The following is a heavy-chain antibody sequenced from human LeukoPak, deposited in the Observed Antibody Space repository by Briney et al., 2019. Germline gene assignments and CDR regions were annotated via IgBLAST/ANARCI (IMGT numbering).Heavy chain of an antibody. CDR1: GFTFSNYA. Sequence: GGSLRLSCAASGFTFSNYAMTWVRLTPGKGLEWVSSIRGSGGGTSYADSVKGRFTMSRDNSKSTVYLQMNNLRAEDTALYYCGRDPNGDYVGAFDFWGQGTLVTVSS. D-gene: IGHD4-17*01. CDR2: IRGSGGGT. J-gene: IGHJ3*01. V-gene: IGHV3-23*01. CDR3: GRDPNGDYVGAFDF.